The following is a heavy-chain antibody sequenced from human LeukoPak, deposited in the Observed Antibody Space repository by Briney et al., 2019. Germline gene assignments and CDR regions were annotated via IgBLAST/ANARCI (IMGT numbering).Heavy chain of an antibody. CDR2: INHSGST. J-gene: IGHJ3*02. Sequence: PSETLSLTCAVYGGSFSGYYWSWIRQPPGKGLEWIGEINHSGSTNYNPSLKSRVTISVDTSKNQFSLKLSSVTAADTAVYYCARVHSDAFDIWGQGTMVTVSS. CDR1: GGSFSGYY. V-gene: IGHV4-34*01. D-gene: IGHD2-21*01. CDR3: ARVHSDAFDI.